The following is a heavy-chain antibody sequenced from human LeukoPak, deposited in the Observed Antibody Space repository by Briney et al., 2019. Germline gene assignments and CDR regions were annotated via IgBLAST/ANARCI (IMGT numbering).Heavy chain of an antibody. Sequence: GALRLSCAASGFTFSSYGMSWVRQAPGKGLEWVSAISGSGGSTYYADSVKGRFTISRDNSKNTLYLQMNSLRAEDMAVYYCAKDLIDYYDSSGYSAPNGFDIWGQGTMVTVSS. CDR3: AKDLIDYYDSSGYSAPNGFDI. J-gene: IGHJ3*02. CDR2: ISGSGGST. D-gene: IGHD3-22*01. CDR1: GFTFSSYG. V-gene: IGHV3-23*01.